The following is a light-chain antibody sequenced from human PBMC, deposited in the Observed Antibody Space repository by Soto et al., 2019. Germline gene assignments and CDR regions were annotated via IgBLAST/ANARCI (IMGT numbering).Light chain of an antibody. CDR3: QQSYSTPYT. V-gene: IGKV1-39*01. Sequence: DIQMTQSPSSLSASVGDRATITCRASQSISSYLNWYQQKPGKAPKLLIYAASSLQSGVPSRFSGSVSGTDFTLTISSLQPEDFATYYCQQSYSTPYTFGQGTKLEIK. J-gene: IGKJ2*01. CDR2: AAS. CDR1: QSISSY.